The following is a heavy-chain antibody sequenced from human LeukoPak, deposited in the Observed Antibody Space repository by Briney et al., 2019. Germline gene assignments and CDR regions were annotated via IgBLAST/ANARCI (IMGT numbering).Heavy chain of an antibody. CDR3: TTSPPRYGSGSYYPVS. V-gene: IGHV3-66*01. J-gene: IGHJ4*02. Sequence: PGGSLRLSCAASGFTVSSNFMSWVRQAPGKGLEWVSVIYSGGSTYYADSVKGRFTISRDNSKNTLYLQMNSLKTEDTAVYYCTTSPPRYGSGSYYPVSWGQGTLVTVSS. D-gene: IGHD3-10*01. CDR2: IYSGGST. CDR1: GFTVSSNF.